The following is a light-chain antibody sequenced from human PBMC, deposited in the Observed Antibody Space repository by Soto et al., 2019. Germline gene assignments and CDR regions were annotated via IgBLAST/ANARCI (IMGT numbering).Light chain of an antibody. J-gene: IGKJ1*01. V-gene: IGKV1-8*01. Sequence: AIRMTQSPSSLSASPGDRVTITCRASQDISSYLACYQQKPGKAPKLLIYDASTLQSGVPSRFSGSGSGTDFTLTISCLQSEDFATYYCQQYDSYPGTFGQGTKVEIK. CDR2: DAS. CDR1: QDISSY. CDR3: QQYDSYPGT.